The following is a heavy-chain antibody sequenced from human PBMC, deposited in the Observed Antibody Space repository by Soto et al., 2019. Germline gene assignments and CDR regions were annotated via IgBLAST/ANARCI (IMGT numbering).Heavy chain of an antibody. D-gene: IGHD6-19*01. CDR1: GGAVTAYY. CDR2: MSLKGAT. J-gene: IGHJ4*02. CDR3: TRESGWHIDS. V-gene: IGHV4-59*02. Sequence: QVRLQESGPGLVKPSETLSLTCTVSGGAVTAYYWGWVRLIPGKGLEWIGHMSLKGATKENPSLATRITMSVDKSKNQFSLRLSSVTAADTAVYYRTRESGWHIDSWGQGTLVAVSS.